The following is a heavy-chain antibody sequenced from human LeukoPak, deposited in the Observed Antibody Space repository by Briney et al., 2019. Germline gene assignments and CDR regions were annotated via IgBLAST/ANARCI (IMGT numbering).Heavy chain of an antibody. D-gene: IGHD2-15*01. CDR1: GFTFSNYW. Sequence: GGSLRLSCEASGFTFSNYWMSWVRQAPGKGLEWVANIKQDGSEKNYVDSVKGRFTISRDNAKNSLYLQMNSLRAEDTAIYYCAKNGDRGAYCTGGTCYPYFYYYMDVWGKGTTVTI. CDR3: AKNGDRGAYCTGGTCYPYFYYYMDV. J-gene: IGHJ6*03. CDR2: IKQDGSEK. V-gene: IGHV3-7*03.